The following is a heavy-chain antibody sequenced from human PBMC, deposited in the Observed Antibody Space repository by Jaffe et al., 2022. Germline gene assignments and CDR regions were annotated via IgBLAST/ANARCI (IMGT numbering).Heavy chain of an antibody. V-gene: IGHV3-30*02. CDR3: AKDNSGWAFDF. J-gene: IGHJ4*02. D-gene: IGHD6-19*01. Sequence: QVHLVESGGGVVQPGGSLRLSCAASEFTFSAYGMHWVRQAPGKGLEWVAFIQYDGSDKYYADSVKGRFTISRDNSKNTLYLQMVSLRAEDTAVYYCAKDNSGWAFDFWGQGTLVTVAS. CDR1: EFTFSAYG. CDR2: IQYDGSDK.